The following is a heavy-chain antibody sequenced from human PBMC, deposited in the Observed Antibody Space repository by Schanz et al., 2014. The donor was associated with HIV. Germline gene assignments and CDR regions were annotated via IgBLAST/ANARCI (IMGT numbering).Heavy chain of an antibody. CDR3: ARGVPAHSSGWYLDY. CDR2: ISGSGDNT. Sequence: VQLVESGGGVVQPGRSLRLSCAASGLTFSSYGMHWVRQAPGKGLDRVSTISGSGDNTFYADSVKGRFTISRDSSKNTLYLQMNGLRAEDTAVYYCARGVPAHSSGWYLDYWGQGTLVSVSS. V-gene: IGHV3-23*04. J-gene: IGHJ4*02. CDR1: GLTFSSYG. D-gene: IGHD6-19*01.